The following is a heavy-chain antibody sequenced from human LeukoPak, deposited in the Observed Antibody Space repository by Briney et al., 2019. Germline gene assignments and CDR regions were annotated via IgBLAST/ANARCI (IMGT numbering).Heavy chain of an antibody. CDR2: IKQDGSEK. D-gene: IGHD1-7*01. Sequence: GGSLRLSCAASGFTFSSYWMSWVRQAPGKGREWVANIKQDGSEKYYVDSVKGRFTISRDNAKNSLYLQMNSLRAEDTAVYYCARDTAPYNWNYVFIYWGQGTLVTVSS. CDR1: GFTFSSYW. CDR3: ARDTAPYNWNYVFIY. V-gene: IGHV3-7*01. J-gene: IGHJ4*02.